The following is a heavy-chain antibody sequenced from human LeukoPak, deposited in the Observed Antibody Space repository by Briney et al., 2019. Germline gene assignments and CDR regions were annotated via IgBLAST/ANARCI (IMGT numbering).Heavy chain of an antibody. CDR1: GGSISTYY. CDR2: IHGSGET. D-gene: IGHD3-10*01. Sequence: PSETLSLTCTVSGGSISTYYWSWIRQPPGKGLEWIGHIHGSGETNYNPSLKSRVTMSPDTSRNQFSLKVNSVTAADTAVYYCARDTYYSGSGTYFEDYFDSWGQGILVTASS. J-gene: IGHJ4*02. V-gene: IGHV4-59*12. CDR3: ARDTYYSGSGTYFEDYFDS.